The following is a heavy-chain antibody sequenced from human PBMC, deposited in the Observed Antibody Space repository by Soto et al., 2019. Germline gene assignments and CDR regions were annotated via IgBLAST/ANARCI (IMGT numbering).Heavy chain of an antibody. V-gene: IGHV3-23*01. CDR3: ARDRDTGITVHAEYFQY. CDR2: ISGRGLSGSRYTT. J-gene: IGHJ1*01. Sequence: SGGSLRLSCAASGFTFSSFAMTWVRQAPGKGLEWVSSISGRGLSGSRYTTYYVESVKGRFTIARDNSKNTLYLQMNSLRAEDKAVYYCARDRDTGITVHAEYFQYWGQGTLVTVSS. CDR1: GFTFSSFA. D-gene: IGHD1-7*01.